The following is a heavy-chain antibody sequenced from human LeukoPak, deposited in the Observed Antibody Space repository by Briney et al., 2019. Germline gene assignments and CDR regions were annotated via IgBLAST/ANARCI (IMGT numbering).Heavy chain of an antibody. Sequence: PSVTLSLTCAVSGYSISSGYYWGWIRQPPGKGLEWIGSIYHSGSTYYNPSLKSRVTISVDTSKNQFSLKLSSVTAADTAVYYCARSNYDFWSGYYMSRGYYFDYWGQGTLVTVSS. CDR2: IYHSGST. D-gene: IGHD3-3*01. CDR1: GYSISSGYY. V-gene: IGHV4-38-2*01. CDR3: ARSNYDFWSGYYMSRGYYFDY. J-gene: IGHJ4*02.